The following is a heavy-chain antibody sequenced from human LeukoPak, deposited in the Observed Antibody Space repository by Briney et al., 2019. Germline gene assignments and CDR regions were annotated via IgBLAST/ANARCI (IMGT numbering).Heavy chain of an antibody. J-gene: IGHJ5*02. V-gene: IGHV1-2*02. CDR3: ARDLQVYSYGEFDP. Sequence: ASVNVSCTASGYTFTGYYMHWVRQAPGQGLEWIGWINPNSGGTNYAQKFQGRVTMTRDTSISTAYMELSRLRSDDTAVYYCARDLQVYSYGEFDPWGQGTLVTVSS. CDR1: GYTFTGYY. CDR2: INPNSGGT. D-gene: IGHD5-18*01.